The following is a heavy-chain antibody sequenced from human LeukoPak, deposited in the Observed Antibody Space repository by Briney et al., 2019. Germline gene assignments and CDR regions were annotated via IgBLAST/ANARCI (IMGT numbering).Heavy chain of an antibody. CDR3: AKDYYDSSGYYFNFDY. CDR2: ISGSGGST. CDR1: GFTFSSYA. Sequence: GASLRLSCAASGFTFSSYAMSWVRQAPGKGLEWVSAISGSGGSTYYADSVKGRFTISRDNSKNTLYLRMNSLRAEDTAVYYCAKDYYDSSGYYFNFDYWGQGTLVTASS. D-gene: IGHD3-22*01. V-gene: IGHV3-23*01. J-gene: IGHJ4*02.